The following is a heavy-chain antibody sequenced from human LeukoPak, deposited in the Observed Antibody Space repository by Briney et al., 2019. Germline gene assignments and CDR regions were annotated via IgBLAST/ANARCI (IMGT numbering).Heavy chain of an antibody. J-gene: IGHJ4*02. CDR3: ARAPYGDLREIYFDY. CDR2: IYYSGST. V-gene: IGHV4-61*01. CDR1: GGSVSSGSYY. Sequence: PTDTLSLTCTVSGGSVSSGSYYWNWIRQPPGKGLEWIGYIYYSGSTNYNPSLKSQVTISVDTSKNQFSLKLSSVTAADTAVYYCARAPYGDLREIYFDYWGQGTLVTVAS. D-gene: IGHD4-17*01.